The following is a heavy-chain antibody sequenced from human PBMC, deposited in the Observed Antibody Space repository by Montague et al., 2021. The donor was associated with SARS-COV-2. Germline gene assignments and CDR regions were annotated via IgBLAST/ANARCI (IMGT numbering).Heavy chain of an antibody. D-gene: IGHD3-3*01. CDR2: IYYSGST. CDR1: NVSINNYS. Sequence: SETLSLTCTVSNVSINNYSRGWIRQAPGKGLEWIGYIYYSGSTNHNPSLKSRVTISVDTSKNQFSLKLSSVTAADTAVYSCARVVGDYDFWSGQYYYYYYMDVWGKGTTVTVSS. V-gene: IGHV4-59*01. CDR3: ARVVGDYDFWSGQYYYYYYMDV. J-gene: IGHJ6*03.